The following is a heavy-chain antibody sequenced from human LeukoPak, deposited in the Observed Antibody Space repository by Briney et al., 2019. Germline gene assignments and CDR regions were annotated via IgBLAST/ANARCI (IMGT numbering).Heavy chain of an antibody. CDR3: AKAYRRVVGAPYGNN. Sequence: GGSLRLSCAASGFTVSSNYMSWVRQAPGKGLEWVSVIYSGGSTYYADSVKGRFTISRDNSKNTLYLQMNSLRAEDTAVYYCAKAYRRVVGAPYGNNWGQGTLVTVSS. D-gene: IGHD1-26*01. CDR2: IYSGGST. V-gene: IGHV3-66*01. J-gene: IGHJ4*02. CDR1: GFTVSSNY.